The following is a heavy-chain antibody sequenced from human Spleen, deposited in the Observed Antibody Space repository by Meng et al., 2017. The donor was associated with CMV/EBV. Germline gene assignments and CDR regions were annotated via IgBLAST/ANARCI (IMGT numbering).Heavy chain of an antibody. J-gene: IGHJ6*02. V-gene: IGHV3-13*01. CDR3: ARASGSYYAGGYYYYYGMDV. D-gene: IGHD1-26*01. CDR1: GFTFSSYA. Sequence: GESLKISCAASGFTFSSYAMHWVRQATGKGLEWVSAIGTAGDTYYPGSVKGRFTISRENAKNSLYLQMNSLRAGDTAVYYCARASGSYYAGGYYYYYGMDVWGQGTTVTVSS. CDR2: IGTAGDT.